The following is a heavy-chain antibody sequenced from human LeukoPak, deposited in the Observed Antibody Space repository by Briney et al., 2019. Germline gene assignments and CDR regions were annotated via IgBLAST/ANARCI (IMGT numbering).Heavy chain of an antibody. CDR3: ARDHTSRKMATIYY. Sequence: SVKVSFKASGGTFSSYAISWVRQAPGQGLEWMGGIIPIFGTANYAQKFQGRVTITADKSTSTAYMELSSLRSEDTAVYYCARDHTSRKMATIYYWGQGTLVAVSS. D-gene: IGHD5-24*01. CDR2: IIPIFGTA. V-gene: IGHV1-69*06. CDR1: GGTFSSYA. J-gene: IGHJ4*02.